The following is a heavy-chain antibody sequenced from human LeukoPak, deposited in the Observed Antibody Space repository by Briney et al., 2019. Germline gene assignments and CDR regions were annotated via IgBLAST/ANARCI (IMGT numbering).Heavy chain of an antibody. D-gene: IGHD1-26*01. CDR1: GYAFTNHD. J-gene: IGHJ3*02. CDR2: IIPIFGTA. CDR3: ARRQSGSYPSAFDI. V-gene: IGHV1-69*13. Sequence: SVKVSCKASGYAFTNHDINWVRQAPGQGLEWMGGIIPIFGTANYAQKFQGRVTITADESTSTAYMELSSLRSEDTAVYYCARRQSGSYPSAFDIWGQGTRVTGS.